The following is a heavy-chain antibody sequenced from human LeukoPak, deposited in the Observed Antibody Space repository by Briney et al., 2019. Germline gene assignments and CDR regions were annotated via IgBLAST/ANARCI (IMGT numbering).Heavy chain of an antibody. V-gene: IGHV1-24*01. D-gene: IGHD6-13*01. J-gene: IGHJ3*02. CDR3: ATDLSAGASEADAFDI. CDR2: FDPEDGET. CDR1: GYTLTELS. Sequence: ASVKVSCKVSGYTLTELSMHWVRQAPGKGLEWMGGFDPEDGETIYAQKFQGRVTMTEDTSTDTAYMELSSLRSEDTAVYYCATDLSAGASEADAFDIWGQGTMVTVSS.